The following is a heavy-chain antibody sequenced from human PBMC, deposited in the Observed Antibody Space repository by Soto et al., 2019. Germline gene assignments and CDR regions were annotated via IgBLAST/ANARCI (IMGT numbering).Heavy chain of an antibody. D-gene: IGHD5-12*01. V-gene: IGHV1-69*04. CDR1: GGTFSSYT. CDR2: IIPILGIA. Sequence: ASVKVSCKASGGTFSSYTISWVRQAPGQGLEWMGRIIPILGIANYAQKFQGRVTITADKSTSTAYMELSSLRSEDTAVYYCARDGHDGGYDWGIEHPMGWFDPWGQGTLVTVSS. CDR3: ARDGHDGGYDWGIEHPMGWFDP. J-gene: IGHJ5*02.